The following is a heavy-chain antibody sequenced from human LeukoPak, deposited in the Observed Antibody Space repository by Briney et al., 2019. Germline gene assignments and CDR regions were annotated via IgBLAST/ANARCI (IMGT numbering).Heavy chain of an antibody. CDR3: ATTLHIVVVTWHAFDI. CDR2: NKPNSGDT. V-gene: IGHV1-2*02. D-gene: IGHD2-21*02. J-gene: IGHJ3*02. Sequence: ASVKVSCKASGYTFSGYYLHWVRQAPGQGLEWMGWNKPNSGDTNHTQNFQGRVTMTRDTSISTAYMELSRLRSDDTTIYYCATTLHIVVVTWHAFDIWGQGTMVTVSS. CDR1: GYTFSGYY.